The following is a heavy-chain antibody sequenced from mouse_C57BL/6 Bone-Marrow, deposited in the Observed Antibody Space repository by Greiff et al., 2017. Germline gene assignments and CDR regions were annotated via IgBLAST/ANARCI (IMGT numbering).Heavy chain of an antibody. CDR1: GYTFTSYW. Sequence: EVQLKESGTVLARPGASVKMSCKTSGYTFTSYWMNWVKQRPGQGLEWIGAIYPGNSDTSYNQKFKGKAKLTAFTSASTSYLELSSLTNEDSAVYYCTRPQTAHAPDYWGQGTTLTVSS. V-gene: IGHV1-5*01. J-gene: IGHJ2*01. CDR3: TRPQTAHAPDY. CDR2: IYPGNSDT. D-gene: IGHD3-2*02.